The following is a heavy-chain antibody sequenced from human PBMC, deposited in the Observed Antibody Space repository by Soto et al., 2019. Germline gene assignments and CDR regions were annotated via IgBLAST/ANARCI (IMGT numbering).Heavy chain of an antibody. CDR2: IYNSGFT. J-gene: IGHJ6*02. CDR1: GDSISAYY. D-gene: IGHD4-17*01. V-gene: IGHV4-59*01. CDR3: ARLERTVSGYYYYSGVAV. Sequence: SETLPLTCTLSGDSISAYYWSWIRQPPGKGLEWIGHIYNSGFTTYNPSLEGRVTISVDTSRNYFSLKLGSVTTADPAVYYRARLERTVSGYYYYSGVAVWDPGTTLTVSS.